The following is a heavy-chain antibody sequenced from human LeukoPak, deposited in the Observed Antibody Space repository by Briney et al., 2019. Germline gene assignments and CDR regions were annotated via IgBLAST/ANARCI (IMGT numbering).Heavy chain of an antibody. D-gene: IGHD1-26*01. J-gene: IGHJ4*02. CDR3: GRVMRSGSPFDY. CDR1: GFTFSDYY. Sequence: GGSLRLSCAASGFTFSDYYMSWIRQAPGKGLEGVSYISKDGNTRNYADSVKGRFTISRDNAKNSLFLQMNSLRAEDTAVYYCGRVMRSGSPFDYWGQGTLVTVSS. V-gene: IGHV3-11*01. CDR2: ISKDGNTR.